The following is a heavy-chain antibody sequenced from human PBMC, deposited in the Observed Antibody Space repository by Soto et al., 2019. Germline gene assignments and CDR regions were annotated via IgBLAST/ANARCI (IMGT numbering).Heavy chain of an antibody. CDR1: GYTFTSYD. D-gene: IGHD3-3*01. J-gene: IGHJ3*01. Sequence: QVQLVQSGAEVKKPGASVKVSCKASGYTFTSYDINWVRQATGQGLEWMGWMNPNSGNTGYAQKFQGRVTMTRNTSISTAYMELSSLRSEDTAVYYCASPARNYDFWSGYSFDLWGQGTMVTVSS. CDR2: MNPNSGNT. V-gene: IGHV1-8*01. CDR3: ASPARNYDFWSGYSFDL.